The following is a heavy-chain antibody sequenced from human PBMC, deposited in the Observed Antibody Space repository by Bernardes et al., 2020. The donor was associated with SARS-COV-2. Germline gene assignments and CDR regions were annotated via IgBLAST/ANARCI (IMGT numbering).Heavy chain of an antibody. V-gene: IGHV1-2*02. CDR3: ARGPVGTPDF. D-gene: IGHD1-7*01. Sequence: VEVACKTSVYTFTAYYMHWLRQPPGQGREGMGWINPSRGITNYEQKFQDRVTMTRDTSITTASMELSGLKSDDTAVYDCARGPVGTPDFWGQGTLVTVSS. J-gene: IGHJ4*02. CDR1: VYTFTAYY. CDR2: INPSRGIT.